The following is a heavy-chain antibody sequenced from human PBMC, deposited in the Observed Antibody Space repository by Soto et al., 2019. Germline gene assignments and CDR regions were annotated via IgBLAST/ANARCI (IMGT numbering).Heavy chain of an antibody. CDR1: GYIWSSHC. Sequence: ASVKVSFKESGYIWSSHCTCWVRQARGQGLQWMGIINPGGGRTAYVQKFQGRVTLTRDLSTSTVCMELTSLTYDDTAVQSCARDVSGPGATYVMDVWGQGTTVTVS. V-gene: IGHV1-46*01. CDR2: INPGGGRT. J-gene: IGHJ6*02. D-gene: IGHD2-2*01. CDR3: ARDVSGPGATYVMDV.